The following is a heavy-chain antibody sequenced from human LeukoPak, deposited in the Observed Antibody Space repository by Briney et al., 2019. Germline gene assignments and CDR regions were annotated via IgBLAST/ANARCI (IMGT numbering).Heavy chain of an antibody. J-gene: IGHJ4*02. CDR3: ARGVLAHYYGSGSNQYFDY. D-gene: IGHD3-10*01. CDR1: GGTFSSYT. CDR2: IIPILGIA. V-gene: IGHV1-69*02. Sequence: SVKVSCKASGGTFSSYTISWVRQAPGQGLEWMGRIIPILGIANYAQKFQGRVTITADKSTSTAYMELSSLRSEDTAVYYCARGVLAHYYGSGSNQYFDYWGQGTLVTVSS.